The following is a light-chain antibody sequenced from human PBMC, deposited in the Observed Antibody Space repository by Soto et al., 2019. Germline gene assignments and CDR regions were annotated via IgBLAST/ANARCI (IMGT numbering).Light chain of an antibody. Sequence: QSALTQPASVSGSPGQSITISCTGTSSDVGAYDYVSWYQHHPGKAPKLMIYDVSNRPSGVSNRFSGSKSGNTASLTISGLQAEDEADYFCCSYTSISTLVFGGGTKLTVL. J-gene: IGLJ2*01. CDR3: CSYTSISTLV. CDR1: SSDVGAYDY. V-gene: IGLV2-14*03. CDR2: DVS.